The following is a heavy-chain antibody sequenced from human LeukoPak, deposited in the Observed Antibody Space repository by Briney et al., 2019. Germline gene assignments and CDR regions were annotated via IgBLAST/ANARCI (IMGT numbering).Heavy chain of an antibody. CDR1: GYTFTDSY. D-gene: IGHD6-19*01. J-gene: IGHJ4*02. V-gene: IGHV1-2*02. CDR3: ARYGNDWYPLDY. Sequence: ASVKVSCKASGYTFTDSYMHWVRQAPGQGLEWMGWVNPNSGGTNYAQKFQGRVTMTSDTSISTAYTELSSLRSDDTALYYCARYGNDWYPLDYWGQGTLVTVSS. CDR2: VNPNSGGT.